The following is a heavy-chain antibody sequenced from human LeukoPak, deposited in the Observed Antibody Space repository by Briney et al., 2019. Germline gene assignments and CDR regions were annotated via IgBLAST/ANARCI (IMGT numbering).Heavy chain of an antibody. D-gene: IGHD6-19*01. CDR3: TRHPQKMYSSAWIPYPGRARYGLDV. CDR2: VSGRGSTT. Sequence: GGSLRLSCAASGFTFTSFEMNWVRQAPGKGLEWVSCVSGRGSTTYYADSVKGGFTISRDNAKNSLYLQMHSLRAEDTAVYYCTRHPQKMYSSAWIPYPGRARYGLDVWGQGTTVTVSS. CDR1: GFTFTSFE. J-gene: IGHJ6*02. V-gene: IGHV3-48*03.